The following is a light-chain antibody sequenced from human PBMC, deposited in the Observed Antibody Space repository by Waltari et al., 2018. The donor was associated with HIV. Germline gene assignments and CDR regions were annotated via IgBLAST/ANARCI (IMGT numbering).Light chain of an antibody. CDR3: QQYNTSPWT. V-gene: IGKV1-5*03. Sequence: DIQMTQSPSTLSASLGDRDTITCRASQSISSWLAWYQQKPGKAPNLLIYKASSLESGVPSRFSGSGSGTEFTLTISSLQPDDFATYYCQQYNTSPWTFGQGTKVEVK. J-gene: IGKJ1*01. CDR2: KAS. CDR1: QSISSW.